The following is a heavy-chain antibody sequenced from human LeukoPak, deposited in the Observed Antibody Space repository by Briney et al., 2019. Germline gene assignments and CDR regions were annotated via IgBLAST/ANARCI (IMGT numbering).Heavy chain of an antibody. CDR3: AMGGFFFNY. Sequence: GGSLRLSCAASGFLFRNYWMSWVRQAPGKGLEWVANIKQDGTENYFVDSVKGRFTISRDNAENPLFLQMNSLRAEDTAVYYCAMGGFFFNYWGQGSLVTVSS. D-gene: IGHD1-26*01. CDR1: GFLFRNYW. V-gene: IGHV3-7*01. J-gene: IGHJ4*02. CDR2: IKQDGTEN.